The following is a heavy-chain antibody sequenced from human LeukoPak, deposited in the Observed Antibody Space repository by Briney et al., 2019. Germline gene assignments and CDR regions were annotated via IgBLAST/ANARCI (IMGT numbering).Heavy chain of an antibody. CDR2: ISQSGST. CDR1: GYSISNGYY. CDR3: ARALGAFDI. J-gene: IGHJ3*02. Sequence: SETLSLTCTVSGYSISNGYYWSWIRQPPGKGLEWIGEISQSGSTNYNPSLKSRVNISLDTSENQFSLKLSSVTAADTAVYYCARALGAFDIWGQGTMVTVSS. V-gene: IGHV4-34*01.